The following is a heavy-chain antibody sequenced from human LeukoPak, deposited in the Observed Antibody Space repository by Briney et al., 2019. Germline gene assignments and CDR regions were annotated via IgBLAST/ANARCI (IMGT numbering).Heavy chain of an antibody. D-gene: IGHD3-22*01. J-gene: IGHJ6*03. V-gene: IGHV3-21*01. CDR3: ARDLSDSSGYRNFYYYYMDV. CDR2: ISSGGTYI. Sequence: GGSLRLSCAASGFTFSTYSMNWVRQAPGKGLEWVSSISSGGTYIHYADSVKGRFTISRDNAKNSLYLQMNSLRAEDTAVYYCARDLSDSSGYRNFYYYYMDVWGKGTRSPSP. CDR1: GFTFSTYS.